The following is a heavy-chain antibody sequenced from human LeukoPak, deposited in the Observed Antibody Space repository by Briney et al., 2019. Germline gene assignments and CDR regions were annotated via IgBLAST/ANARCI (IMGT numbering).Heavy chain of an antibody. J-gene: IGHJ4*02. V-gene: IGHV4-39*01. CDR3: ARLMVGELSLDYYFDY. Sequence: SETLSLTCTVSGGSISSSSYYWGWIRQPPGKGLEWIGSIYYSGSTYYNPSLKSRVTISVDTSKNQFSLKLSSVTAADTAVYYCARLMVGELSLDYYFDYWGQGTLVTVSS. CDR2: IYYSGST. D-gene: IGHD3-16*01. CDR1: GGSISSSSYY.